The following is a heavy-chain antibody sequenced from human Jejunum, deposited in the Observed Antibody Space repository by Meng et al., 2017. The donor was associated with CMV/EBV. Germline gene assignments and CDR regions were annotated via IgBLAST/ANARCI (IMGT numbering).Heavy chain of an antibody. J-gene: IGHJ4*02. Sequence: ASGFTVSDYYMSWIRQAPGKGLEWLSYISNSGSSIYYQAGSVKGRFTISRDNAKNSLYLQMNSLRAEDTALYYCARSVSSGWDKFDYWGQGTLVTVSS. V-gene: IGHV3-11*01. D-gene: IGHD6-19*01. CDR1: GFTVSDYY. CDR2: ISNSGSSI. CDR3: ARSVSSGWDKFDY.